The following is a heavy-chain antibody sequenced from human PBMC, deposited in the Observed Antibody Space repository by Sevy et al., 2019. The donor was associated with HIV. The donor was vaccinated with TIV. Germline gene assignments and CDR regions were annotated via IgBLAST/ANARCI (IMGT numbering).Heavy chain of an antibody. CDR1: GFNIRIYW. J-gene: IGHJ4*02. Sequence: GGCLRLSCAASGFNIRIYWMLWVRQAPGKGLEWVANINEDGSTKYYLESVKGRFTISRDNAENSVFLQMNSLRVEDTAVYYCVRALFKADSLWGQGTLVTVSS. CDR3: VRALFKADSL. CDR2: INEDGSTK. V-gene: IGHV3-7*01. D-gene: IGHD2-21*01.